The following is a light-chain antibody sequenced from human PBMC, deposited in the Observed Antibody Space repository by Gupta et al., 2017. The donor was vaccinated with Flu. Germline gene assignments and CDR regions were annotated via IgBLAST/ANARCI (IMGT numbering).Light chain of an antibody. J-gene: IGLJ3*02. CDR1: SSNIGAGYD. CDR3: QSYDSSSDWV. Sequence: QSVLTQPPSVSGAPGQRVTISCTGSSSNIGAGYDVHWYQQLPGTAPKLLIYGNSKRPSGVPDRFSGSKSGTSASLAITGLQAEDEADYYCQSYDSSSDWVFGGGTKLTVL. CDR2: GNS. V-gene: IGLV1-40*01.